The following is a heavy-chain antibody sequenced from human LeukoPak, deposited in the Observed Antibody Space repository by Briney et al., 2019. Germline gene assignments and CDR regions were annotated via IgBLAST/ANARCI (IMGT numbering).Heavy chain of an antibody. V-gene: IGHV1-46*01. J-gene: IGHJ4*02. CDR3: ARGDYYDSSGYSHTDY. CDR2: INPSAGST. CDR1: GYTFTGYY. Sequence: ASVKVSCKASGYTFTGYYIHWVRQAPGQGLEWMGIINPSAGSTSYAQKFQGRVTMTRDTSTNTVYMELSSLRSEDTAVYYCARGDYYDSSGYSHTDYWGQGTLVTVSS. D-gene: IGHD3-22*01.